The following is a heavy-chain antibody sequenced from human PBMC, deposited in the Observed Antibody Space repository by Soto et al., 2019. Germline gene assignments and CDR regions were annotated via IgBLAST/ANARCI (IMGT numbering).Heavy chain of an antibody. D-gene: IGHD3-22*01. CDR3: AKAGHYYDNSGYNFDS. CDR2: ITYDGNNK. J-gene: IGHJ4*02. V-gene: IGHV3-30*18. Sequence: QVQLVETGGGVVQPGRSLRLSRTAAKFTFSTFGIHWVRQAPGKGLEWVAVITYDGNNKYYADSVKGRFTISRDNSQNTLYLQMNSLRAEDTAVYYCAKAGHYYDNSGYNFDSWGQGTLVTVSS. CDR1: KFTFSTFG.